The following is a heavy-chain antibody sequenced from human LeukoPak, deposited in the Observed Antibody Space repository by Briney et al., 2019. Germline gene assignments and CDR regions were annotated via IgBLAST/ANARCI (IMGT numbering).Heavy chain of an antibody. CDR1: GDTVSSNSAA. J-gene: IGHJ6*03. D-gene: IGHD5-12*01. Sequence: SQTLSLTCAISGDTVSSNSAAWNWIRQSPSRGLESPGRTYYRSKWYNDYAVSVKSRITINPDTSKNQFSLQLNSVTPEDTAVYYCARVKGDSGYDYHYYYMDVWGKGTTVTVSS. CDR2: TYYRSKWYN. CDR3: ARVKGDSGYDYHYYYMDV. V-gene: IGHV6-1*01.